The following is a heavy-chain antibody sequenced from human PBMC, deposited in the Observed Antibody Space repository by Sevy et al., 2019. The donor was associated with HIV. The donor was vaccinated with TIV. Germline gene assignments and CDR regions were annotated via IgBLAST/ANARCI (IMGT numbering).Heavy chain of an antibody. J-gene: IGHJ4*02. CDR1: GFTFSGSA. CDR2: IRSKSNSHAT. V-gene: IGHV3-73*01. Sequence: GGSLRLSCAASGFTFSGSAIHWVRQASGKGLEWVGRIRSKSNSHATALAASVKGRFTISRDDSKNTAYLQMNSLKTEVTAVYYCTRHRLSMVRGIIMADYFDYWGPGTLVTVSS. CDR3: TRHRLSMVRGIIMADYFDY. D-gene: IGHD3-10*01.